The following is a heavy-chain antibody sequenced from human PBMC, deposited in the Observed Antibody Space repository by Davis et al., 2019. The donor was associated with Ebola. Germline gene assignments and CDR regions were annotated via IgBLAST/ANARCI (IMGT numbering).Heavy chain of an antibody. CDR1: GFVFSSYV. J-gene: IGHJ3*02. CDR3: AKISTESAFDI. CDR2: LGLSADT. Sequence: GESLKISCAASGFVFSSYVMSWVRRAPGKGLEWVSTLGLSADTYYADSVKGRFTISRDNSKNTLYLQMNSLRAEDTAVYYCAKISTESAFDIWGQGTMVTVSS. D-gene: IGHD2-2*01. V-gene: IGHV3-23*01.